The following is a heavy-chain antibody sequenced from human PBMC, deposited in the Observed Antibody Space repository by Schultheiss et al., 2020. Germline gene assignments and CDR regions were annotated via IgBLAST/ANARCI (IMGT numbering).Heavy chain of an antibody. CDR1: GFTFSSYA. CDR3: AKTHPSNTYDFWSGYYTDVDV. V-gene: IGHV3-30*04. J-gene: IGHJ6*02. Sequence: GESLRLSCAASGFTFSSYAMHWVRQAPGKGLEWVAVISYDGSNKYYADSVKGRFTISRDNSKNTLYLQMNSLRAEDTAVYYCAKTHPSNTYDFWSGYYTDVDVWGQGTTGTVSS. D-gene: IGHD3-3*01. CDR2: ISYDGSNK.